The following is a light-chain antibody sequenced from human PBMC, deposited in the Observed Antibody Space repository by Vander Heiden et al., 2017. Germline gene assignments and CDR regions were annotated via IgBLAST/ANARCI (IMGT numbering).Light chain of an antibody. CDR2: KAS. CDR3: HQYNDYSGGT. Sequence: DIPMTQSPSTLSASVGDRHTITCRASQTIPSYLAWYQQKPGEATKLLIYKASNLESGVPSRFSGSGSGTEFTLTISSLQPDDFATYYCHQYNDYSGGTFGQGTKVEIK. J-gene: IGKJ2*01. CDR1: QTIPSY. V-gene: IGKV1-5*03.